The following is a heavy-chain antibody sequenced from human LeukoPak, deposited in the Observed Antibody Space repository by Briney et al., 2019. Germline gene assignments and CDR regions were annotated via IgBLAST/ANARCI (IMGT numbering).Heavy chain of an antibody. Sequence: GGSLRLSCAASGFTFSSYAMHWVRQAPGKGLEWVAVISYDGSNKYYADSVKGRFTISRDNSKNTLCLQMNSLRAEDTAVYYCARVKRGYYMYYYYYYMDVWGKGTTVTVSS. CDR3: ARVKRGYYMYYYYYYMDV. D-gene: IGHD3-3*01. CDR1: GFTFSSYA. J-gene: IGHJ6*03. V-gene: IGHV3-30*04. CDR2: ISYDGSNK.